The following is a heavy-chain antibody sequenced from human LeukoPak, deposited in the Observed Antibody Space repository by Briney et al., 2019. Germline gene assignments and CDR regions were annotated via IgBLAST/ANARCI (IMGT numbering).Heavy chain of an antibody. CDR2: IIPIFGTA. Sequence: SVKVSCKASGGTFSSYAISWVRQAPGQGLEWMGGIIPIFGTANYAQKLQGRVTMTTDTSTSTAYMELRSLRSDDTAVYYCARVFGVYDYVWGSYRWDPFDYWGQGTLVTVSS. D-gene: IGHD3-16*02. V-gene: IGHV1-69*05. J-gene: IGHJ4*02. CDR3: ARVFGVYDYVWGSYRWDPFDY. CDR1: GGTFSSYA.